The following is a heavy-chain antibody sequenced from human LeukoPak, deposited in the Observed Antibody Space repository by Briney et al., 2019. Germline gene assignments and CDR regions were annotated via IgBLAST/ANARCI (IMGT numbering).Heavy chain of an antibody. D-gene: IGHD2-2*01. J-gene: IGHJ4*02. V-gene: IGHV3-74*01. Sequence: GGSLRLSCAASGFTFSNYWMHWVRQAPGKGLVWVSRINTDGTHTSYADSVKGRFTISRDNAKNSLYLQMNSLRAEDTAVYYCARLYCSSTSCPDYWGQGTLVTVSS. CDR1: GFTFSNYW. CDR2: INTDGTHT. CDR3: ARLYCSSTSCPDY.